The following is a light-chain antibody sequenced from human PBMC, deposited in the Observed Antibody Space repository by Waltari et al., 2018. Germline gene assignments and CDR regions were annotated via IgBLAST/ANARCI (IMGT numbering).Light chain of an antibody. J-gene: IGLJ2*01. CDR1: VLATKY. CDR2: KAT. V-gene: IGLV3-27*01. Sequence: SYELTQPSSVSVSPGQTARITCPGDVLATKYTRGVQQKPGKSPALVIYKATERPSGIPGRFSGSSSGTTVTLTISGAQVEDEADYYCYTAADNELGFGGGTKLAVL. CDR3: YTAADNELG.